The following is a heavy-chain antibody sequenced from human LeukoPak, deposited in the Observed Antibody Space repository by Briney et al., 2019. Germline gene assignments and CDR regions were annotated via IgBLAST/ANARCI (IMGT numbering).Heavy chain of an antibody. CDR2: IRQDGIEK. V-gene: IGHV3-7*03. CDR1: GFTFTNYW. Sequence: PGGSLRLSCVASGFTFTNYWMSWVRQAPGQGLEWVANIRQDGIEKHYVDSVKGRFTISRDNAKNSVYLQMNSLRAEDAAVYYCGRAMDVWGQGTTVTVSS. J-gene: IGHJ6*02. CDR3: GRAMDV.